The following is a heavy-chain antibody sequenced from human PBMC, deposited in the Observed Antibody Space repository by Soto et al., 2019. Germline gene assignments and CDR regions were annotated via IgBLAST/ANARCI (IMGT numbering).Heavy chain of an antibody. D-gene: IGHD3-16*01. CDR2: INPHSGDT. CDR3: ARQGEPYISPRDSFGMDV. V-gene: IGHV1-2*02. Sequence: QVQLVQSGAELKKPGASVKVSCKSSGYSFFNYYIHWVRQAPGQGLEWMGWINPHSGDTDYAKKFQGRVTMTRDTSISTVFMELNRLTSDDTALYWCARQGEPYISPRDSFGMDVWGQGTSVTVSS. J-gene: IGHJ6*02. CDR1: GYSFFNYY.